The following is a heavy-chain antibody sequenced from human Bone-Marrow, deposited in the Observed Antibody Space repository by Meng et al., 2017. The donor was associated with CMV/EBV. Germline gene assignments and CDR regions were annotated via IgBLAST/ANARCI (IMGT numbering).Heavy chain of an antibody. Sequence: GESLKISCAASGFTFSSYSMNWVRQAPGKGLEWVSSISSSSSYIYYADSVKGRFTISRDNAKNSLYLQMNSLRAEDTAVYYCARVSKTALGYFDYWGQGTLVTVSS. CDR2: ISSSSSYI. CDR1: GFTFSSYS. V-gene: IGHV3-21*01. J-gene: IGHJ4*02. CDR3: ARVSKTALGYFDY. D-gene: IGHD2-21*02.